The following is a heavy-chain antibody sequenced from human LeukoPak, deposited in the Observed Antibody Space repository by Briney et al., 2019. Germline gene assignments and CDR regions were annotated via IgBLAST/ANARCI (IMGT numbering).Heavy chain of an antibody. Sequence: PSETLSLTCTVSGGSISSYYWSWIRQPPGKGLEWIGCIYSSGSTNYNPSLKSRVTMSVDTFKNQFSLKLSSVTAADTAVYYCARDRSYVDYWGQGTLVTVSS. J-gene: IGHJ4*02. CDR2: IYSSGST. D-gene: IGHD2-2*01. V-gene: IGHV4-59*12. CDR3: ARDRSYVDY. CDR1: GGSISSYY.